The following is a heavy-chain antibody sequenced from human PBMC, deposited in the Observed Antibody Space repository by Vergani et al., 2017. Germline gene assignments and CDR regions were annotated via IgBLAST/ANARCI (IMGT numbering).Heavy chain of an antibody. CDR1: GGSFSGYY. CDR2: INHSGST. J-gene: IGHJ5*02. Sequence: QVQLQQWGAGLLKPSETLSLTCAVYGGSFSGYYWSWIRQPPGTGLEWIGEINHSGSTNYNPSLKSRVTISVDTSKNQFSLKLSSVTAADTAVYYCARRLRRNNWFDPWGQGTLVTVSS. D-gene: IGHD2-8*01. CDR3: ARRLRRNNWFDP. V-gene: IGHV4-34*01.